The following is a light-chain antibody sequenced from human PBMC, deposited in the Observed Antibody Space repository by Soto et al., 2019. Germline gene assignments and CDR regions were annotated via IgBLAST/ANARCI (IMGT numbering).Light chain of an antibody. CDR3: QHYNSYSEA. V-gene: IGKV1-5*03. CDR2: KPS. J-gene: IGKJ1*01. Sequence: DIQMTQSPSTLSGSVGDRVTISCRASQTISSWLAWYQQKPGQAPKLLIYKPSTLKSGVPSRFSGSGSGTEFTLTISSLQPDDFATYYCQHYNSYSEAFGQGTKVDIK. CDR1: QTISSW.